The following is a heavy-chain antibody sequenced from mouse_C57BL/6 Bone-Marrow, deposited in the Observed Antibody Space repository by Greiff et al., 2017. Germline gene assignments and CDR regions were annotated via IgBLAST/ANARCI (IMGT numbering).Heavy chain of an antibody. CDR3: ARARLLPPHWWFDV. CDR1: GYSITSGYY. V-gene: IGHV3-6*01. CDR2: ISYDGSN. Sequence: DVQLQESGPGLVKPSQSLSLTCSVTGYSITSGYYWNWIRQFPGNKLEWMGYISYDGSNNYNPSLKNRISITRDTSKNQFFLKLNSVTTEDTATYYCARARLLPPHWWFDVWGTGTTVTVSS. D-gene: IGHD1-1*01. J-gene: IGHJ1*03.